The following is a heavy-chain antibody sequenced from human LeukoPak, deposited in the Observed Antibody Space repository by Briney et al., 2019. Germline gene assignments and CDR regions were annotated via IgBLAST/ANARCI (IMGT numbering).Heavy chain of an antibody. CDR1: GFTFSSYA. V-gene: IGHV3-23*01. J-gene: IGHJ3*02. CDR3: ARSINVVVPAAIGGAFDI. CDR2: ISGSGGST. D-gene: IGHD2-2*02. Sequence: GGSLRLSCAASGFTFSSYAMSWVRQAPGKGLEWVSAISGSGGSTYYADSVKGRFTISRDNSKNTLYLQMNSLRAEDTAVYYCARSINVVVPAAIGGAFDIWGQGTMVTVSS.